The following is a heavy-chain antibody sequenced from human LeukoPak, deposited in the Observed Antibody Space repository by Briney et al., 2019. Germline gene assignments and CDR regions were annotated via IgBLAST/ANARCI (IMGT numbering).Heavy chain of an antibody. CDR2: IYYSGST. CDR3: ARRAGDTAMLEDY. V-gene: IGHV4-30-4*08. J-gene: IGHJ4*02. CDR1: GGSISSGDYY. Sequence: SETLSLTCTVSGGSISSGDYYWSWIRQPPGKGLEWIGYIYYSGSTYYNPSLKSRVTISVDTSKNQFSLKLSSVTAADTAVYYCARRAGDTAMLEDYWGQGTLVTVSS. D-gene: IGHD5-18*01.